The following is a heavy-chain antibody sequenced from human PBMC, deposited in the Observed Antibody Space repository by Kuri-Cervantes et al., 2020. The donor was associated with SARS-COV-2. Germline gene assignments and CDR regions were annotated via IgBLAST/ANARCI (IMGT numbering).Heavy chain of an antibody. V-gene: IGHV3-21*01. D-gene: IGHD5-18*01. Sequence: GSLRLSCAASGFTFSSYNMNWVRQAPEKGLEWIASISDTAFFIYYADSVKGRFTISRDNARNSLSLQLNSLRVEDTALYYCAKVLGGYNHGRLFDLWGRGNRVNGAS. CDR3: AKVLGGYNHGRLFDL. CDR1: GFTFSSYN. CDR2: ISDTAFFI. J-gene: IGHJ4*02.